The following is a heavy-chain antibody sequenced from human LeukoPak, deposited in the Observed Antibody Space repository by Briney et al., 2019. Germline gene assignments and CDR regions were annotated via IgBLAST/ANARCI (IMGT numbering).Heavy chain of an antibody. D-gene: IGHD6-13*01. J-gene: IGHJ1*01. CDR1: GGSISSYF. CDR3: ARSITSSWYGDFQH. CDR2: IYYSGST. V-gene: IGHV4-59*01. Sequence: SETLSLTCSVSGGSISSYFWSWIRQPPGKGLEWIGYIYYSGSTNYNPSLKSRVIISVDTSKNQFSLKLSSVTAADTAVYYCARSITSSWYGDFQHWGQGTLVTVSS.